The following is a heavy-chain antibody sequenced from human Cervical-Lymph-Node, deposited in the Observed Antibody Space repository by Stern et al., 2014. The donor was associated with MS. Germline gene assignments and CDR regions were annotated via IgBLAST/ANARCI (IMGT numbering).Heavy chain of an antibody. CDR2: IIPALNVA. CDR3: AGPAPLD. D-gene: IGHD2-2*01. V-gene: IGHV1-69*09. Sequence: QVQLGQSGAEVKKPGASVKVSCKASGYTFTNFYMHWVRQAPGQGLEWMGRIIPALNVANYAQKFQGRLTITADKSTSTAYMEMSSLRSDDTAVYYCAGPAPLDWGQGTLVTVSS. J-gene: IGHJ4*02. CDR1: GYTFTNFY.